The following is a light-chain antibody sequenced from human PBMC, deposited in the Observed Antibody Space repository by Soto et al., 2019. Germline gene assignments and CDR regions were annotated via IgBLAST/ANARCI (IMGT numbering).Light chain of an antibody. CDR2: EGS. CDR1: SSDVVSYNL. CDR3: CSYAGSSTFFYV. Sequence: QSVLTQPASVSGSPGQSITISCTGTSSDVVSYNLVSWYQQHPGKAPKLMIYEGSKRPSGVSNRFSGSKSGNTASLTISGLQAEDEADYYCCSYAGSSTFFYVFVTGTKVTVL. J-gene: IGLJ1*01. V-gene: IGLV2-23*03.